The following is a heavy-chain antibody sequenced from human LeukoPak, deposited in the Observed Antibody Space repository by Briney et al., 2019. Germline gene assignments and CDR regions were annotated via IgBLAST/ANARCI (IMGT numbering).Heavy chain of an antibody. CDR2: INPHGGVT. J-gene: IGHJ5*01. V-gene: IGHV1-2*02. Sequence: ASVEVSCKASGYTFTDYYIHWVRQAPGQGLEWMASINPHGGVTNSAQEFQGRVTATRDASISTAYLELSGLRSDDTAVYYCARERTPIALKIMIIFDSWGQGTLITVSS. CDR1: GYTFTDYY. CDR3: ARERTPIALKIMIIFDS. D-gene: IGHD3-16*01.